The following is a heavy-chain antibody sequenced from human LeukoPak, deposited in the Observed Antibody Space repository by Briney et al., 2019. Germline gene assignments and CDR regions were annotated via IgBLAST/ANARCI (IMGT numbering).Heavy chain of an antibody. CDR1: GFTFSSYG. Sequence: PGGSLRLSCAASGFTFSSYGMHWVRQAPGKGLEWVAFIRYDGSNKYYADSVKGRFTISRDNSKNTLYLQMNSLRAEDTAVYYCAKDQFVVLPATDAFDIWGQGTMVTVSS. CDR2: IRYDGSNK. J-gene: IGHJ3*02. V-gene: IGHV3-30*02. CDR3: AKDQFVVLPATDAFDI. D-gene: IGHD2-2*01.